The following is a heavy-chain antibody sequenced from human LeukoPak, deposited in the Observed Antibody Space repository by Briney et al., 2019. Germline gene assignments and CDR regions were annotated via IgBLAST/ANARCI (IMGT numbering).Heavy chain of an antibody. CDR2: IYNGGST. CDR3: ARDRGVSDAFDV. Sequence: SETLSLTCTVSGDSISSHYWTWIRHPPGKGLEWIGYIYNGGSTYYNPSLKSRFSMSVDTSKSQFSLNLSSVTAADTAVYYCARDRGVSDAFDVWGQGTMVTVSS. CDR1: GDSISSHY. J-gene: IGHJ3*01. V-gene: IGHV4-59*11. D-gene: IGHD3-10*01.